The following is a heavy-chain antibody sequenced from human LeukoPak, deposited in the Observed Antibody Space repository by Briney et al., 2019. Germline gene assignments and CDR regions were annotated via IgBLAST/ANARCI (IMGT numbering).Heavy chain of an antibody. CDR3: ARYCTFRTCSGTKFDA. V-gene: IGHV3-23*01. J-gene: IGHJ5*02. CDR2: IGGGGGST. D-gene: IGHD1-1*01. CDR1: GFTFSRYG. Sequence: GGTLRLSCAASGFTFSRYGMSWVRQAPGKGLEWVSVIGGGGGSTYYADSVKGRFTISRDNSKNSLYLQMNSLRAEDSAVYYCARYCTFRTCSGTKFDAWGQGTLVTVSS.